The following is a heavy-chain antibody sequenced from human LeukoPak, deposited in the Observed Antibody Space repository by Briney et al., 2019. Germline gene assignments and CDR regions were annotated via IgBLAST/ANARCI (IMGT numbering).Heavy chain of an antibody. V-gene: IGHV4-31*03. Sequence: PSETLSLTCTVSGGSISSGGYYWSWIRQHPGKGLEWIGYIYYSGSTYYNPSLKSRVTISVDTSKNQFSLKLSSVTAADTAVYHCARIGDPVTRNFDYWGQGTLVTVSS. CDR2: IYYSGST. CDR1: GGSISSGGYY. D-gene: IGHD4-17*01. J-gene: IGHJ4*02. CDR3: ARIGDPVTRNFDY.